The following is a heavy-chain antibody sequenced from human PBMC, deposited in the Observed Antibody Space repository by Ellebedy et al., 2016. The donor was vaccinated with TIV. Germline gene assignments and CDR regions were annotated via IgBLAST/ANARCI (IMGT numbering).Heavy chain of an antibody. J-gene: IGHJ6*03. CDR3: ARRGGVIIYYYMDV. CDR2: VYYSGST. Sequence: MPSETLSLTCTVSGDSISSSDYYWDWIRQPPGKGLEWIGSVYYSGSTNYSPSLKSRVTISVDTSKNQFSLRLSSVTAADTAVYYCARRGGVIIYYYMDVWGKGTTVTVSS. CDR1: GDSISSSDYY. D-gene: IGHD3-10*01. V-gene: IGHV4-39*07.